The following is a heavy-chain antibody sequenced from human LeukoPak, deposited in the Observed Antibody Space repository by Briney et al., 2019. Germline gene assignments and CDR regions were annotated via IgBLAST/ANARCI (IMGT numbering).Heavy chain of an antibody. CDR3: AKHMRATNTYSFFGLDV. CDR2: INWNGGGT. D-gene: IGHD1-26*01. V-gene: IGHV3-9*01. Sequence: GRSLRLSCAATGFTFKDCGMHWVRQPPGKGLEWISSINWNGGGTDYADSVKGRFTISRDNAKNSLYLQLSSLRPEDTALYYCAKHMRATNTYSFFGLDVWGQGTTVTVSS. J-gene: IGHJ6*02. CDR1: GFTFKDCG.